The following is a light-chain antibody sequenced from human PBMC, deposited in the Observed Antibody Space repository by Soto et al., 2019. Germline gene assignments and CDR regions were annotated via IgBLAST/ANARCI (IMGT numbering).Light chain of an antibody. CDR2: RNN. CDR3: AVCDASLDGHV. CDR1: SSNIGAGYD. Sequence: QSVMTQPPSVSGAPGLRLTISCTGSSSNIGAGYDVHWYQHLPGRAPKLLIYRNNQRPSGVPDRFSGSKSGTSASLAISGLRSEDDADYYCAVCDASLDGHVFVTGT. V-gene: IGLV1-47*01. J-gene: IGLJ1*01.